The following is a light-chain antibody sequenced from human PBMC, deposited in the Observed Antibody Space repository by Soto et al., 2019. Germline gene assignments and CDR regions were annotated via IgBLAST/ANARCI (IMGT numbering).Light chain of an antibody. Sequence: ETVMTQSPATLSVSPGEGATLSCRASQSVGSSLAWYQHKPGQAPRLLIYGATTRATGIPARFSGSGYGAEFTLTINSLQSEDFALYYCLQYSNGTRTFGQGTKVDIK. CDR1: QSVGSS. CDR3: LQYSNGTRT. J-gene: IGKJ1*01. V-gene: IGKV3-15*01. CDR2: GAT.